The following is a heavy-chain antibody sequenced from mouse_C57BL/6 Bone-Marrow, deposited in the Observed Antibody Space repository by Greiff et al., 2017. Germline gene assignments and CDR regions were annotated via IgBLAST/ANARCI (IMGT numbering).Heavy chain of an antibody. CDR1: GYTFTDYY. D-gene: IGHD1-1*01. CDR2: IYPGSGNT. V-gene: IGHV1-76*01. CDR3: ASDYGSSSFAY. Sequence: QVQLKQSGAELVRPGASVKLSCKASGYTFTDYYINWVKQRPGQGLEWIARIYPGSGNTYYNEKFKGKATLTAEKSSSTAYMQLSSLTSEDSAVYFCASDYGSSSFAYWGQGTLVTVSA. J-gene: IGHJ3*01.